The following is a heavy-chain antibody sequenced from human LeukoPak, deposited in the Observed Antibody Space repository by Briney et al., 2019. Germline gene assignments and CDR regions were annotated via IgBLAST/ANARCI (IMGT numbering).Heavy chain of an antibody. Sequence: SETLSLTCTVSGGSISSYYWSWIQQPPGKGLEWIGYIYYSGSTNYNPSLKSRVTISVDTSKNQFSLKLSSVTAADTAVYYCARELTGWFDPWGQGTLVTVSS. J-gene: IGHJ5*02. CDR1: GGSISSYY. CDR3: ARELTGWFDP. D-gene: IGHD3-9*01. CDR2: IYYSGST. V-gene: IGHV4-59*01.